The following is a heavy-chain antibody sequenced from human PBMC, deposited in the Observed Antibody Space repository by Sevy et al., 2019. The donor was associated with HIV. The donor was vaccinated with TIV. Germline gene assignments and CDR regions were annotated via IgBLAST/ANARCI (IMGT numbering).Heavy chain of an antibody. CDR2: ISYDGSNK. CDR3: AKGPYYDILTGDPPFDY. D-gene: IGHD3-9*01. V-gene: IGHV3-30*18. Sequence: GGSLRLSCAASGFTFSSYGIHWVRQAPGKGLEWVTVISYDGSNKYYADSVKGRFTISRDNSKNTLYLQMNSLRAEDTAAYYCAKGPYYDILTGDPPFDYWGQGTLVTVSS. J-gene: IGHJ4*02. CDR1: GFTFSSYG.